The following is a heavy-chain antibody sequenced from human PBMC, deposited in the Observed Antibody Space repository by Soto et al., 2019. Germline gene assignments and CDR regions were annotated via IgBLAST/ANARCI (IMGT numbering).Heavy chain of an antibody. CDR2: IYYSGST. Sequence: QVQLQESGPGLVKPSETLSLTCTVSGGSISSYYWSWIRQPPGKGLEWIGYIYYSGSTNYNPSLKSRVTISVDTSKNQFSLKLSSVTAADTAVXYXXXXSAELGISYFDYWGQGTLVTXSS. CDR1: GGSISSYY. J-gene: IGHJ4*02. D-gene: IGHD7-27*01. V-gene: IGHV4-59*01. CDR3: XXXSAELGISYFDY.